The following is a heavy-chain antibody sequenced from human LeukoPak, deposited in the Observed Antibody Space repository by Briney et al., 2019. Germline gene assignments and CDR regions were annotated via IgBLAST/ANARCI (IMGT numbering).Heavy chain of an antibody. CDR2: ISGSGDIT. CDR3: AKDRGVTTAEYFQY. D-gene: IGHD3-10*01. Sequence: GGSLRLSCAASGFTFSSYAMSWVRQAPGKGLEWVSTISGSGDITHYADSVKGRFTISRDNSKNTLYLQLNGLRADDTAVYYCAKDRGVTTAEYFQYWGQGTLVTVSS. CDR1: GFTFSSYA. V-gene: IGHV3-23*01. J-gene: IGHJ1*01.